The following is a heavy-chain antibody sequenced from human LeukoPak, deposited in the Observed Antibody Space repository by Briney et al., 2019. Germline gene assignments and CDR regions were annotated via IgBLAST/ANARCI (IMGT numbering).Heavy chain of an antibody. J-gene: IGHJ4*02. Sequence: SVKVSCKASGGTFSSYATSWVRQAPGQGLEWMGGIIPIFGTANYAQKFQGRVTITADESTSTAYMELSSLRSEDTAVYYCASLTYYDFWSGYYTWNYFDYWGQGTLVTVSS. CDR1: GGTFSSYA. D-gene: IGHD3-3*01. CDR3: ASLTYYDFWSGYYTWNYFDY. CDR2: IIPIFGTA. V-gene: IGHV1-69*01.